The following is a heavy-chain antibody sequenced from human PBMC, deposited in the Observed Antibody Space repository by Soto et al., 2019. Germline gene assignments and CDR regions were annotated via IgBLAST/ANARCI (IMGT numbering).Heavy chain of an antibody. Sequence: EERLVESGGGSVQPGGSLRLSCAASRFTFSSYWMYWARQAPGKGLVWVSRINSDGSSTRYADSVKGRFSISRDNSKSTLYLQMNTLRAEDTAVYYCARRREGYYYGLDVWGQGTTVTVSS. D-gene: IGHD1-26*01. CDR3: ARRREGYYYGLDV. V-gene: IGHV3-74*01. CDR2: INSDGSST. J-gene: IGHJ6*02. CDR1: RFTFSSYW.